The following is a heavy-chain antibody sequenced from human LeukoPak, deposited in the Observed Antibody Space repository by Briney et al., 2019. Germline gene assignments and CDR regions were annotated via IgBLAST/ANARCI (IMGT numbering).Heavy chain of an antibody. Sequence: GGSLRLSCAASGFTVSSNYMSWVRQAPGKGLEWVSVIYSGGSTYYADSVKGRFTISRDNSKNTLYLQMNSLRAEDTAVYYCARGLAAAALGYWGQGTQVTVSS. CDR1: GFTVSSNY. D-gene: IGHD6-13*01. CDR3: ARGLAAAALGY. J-gene: IGHJ4*02. V-gene: IGHV3-53*01. CDR2: IYSGGST.